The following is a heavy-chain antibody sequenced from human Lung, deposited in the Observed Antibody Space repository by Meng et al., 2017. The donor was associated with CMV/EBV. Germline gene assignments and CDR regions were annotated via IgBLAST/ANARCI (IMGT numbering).Heavy chain of an antibody. J-gene: IGHJ4*02. Sequence: GESLKISCAASGLTFTSYGMHWVRQAPGKGLEWVAFLASAGTSIYYADSVKGRFTISRDTSKSTLYLQMNSLRAEDTAIYYCAKGHYDFRGSLYTHTDIYXGQGXLVTVSS. CDR1: GLTFTSYG. D-gene: IGHD3-3*01. CDR2: LASAGTSI. V-gene: IGHV3-30*02. CDR3: AKGHYDFRGSLYTHTDIY.